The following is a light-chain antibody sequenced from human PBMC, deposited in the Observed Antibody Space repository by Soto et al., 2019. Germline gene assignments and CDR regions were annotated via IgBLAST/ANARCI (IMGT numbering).Light chain of an antibody. Sequence: QSALTQPASVSGSPGQSITISCTGTSSDVGGYNYVSWHQQHPGKAPKLMIYDVSNRPSGVSNRFSGSKSGNTASLTITGLQAEDEADYYCSSYTSSSTLDVVFGGWTKLTVL. CDR3: SSYTSSSTLDVV. V-gene: IGLV2-14*01. J-gene: IGLJ2*01. CDR1: SSDVGGYNY. CDR2: DVS.